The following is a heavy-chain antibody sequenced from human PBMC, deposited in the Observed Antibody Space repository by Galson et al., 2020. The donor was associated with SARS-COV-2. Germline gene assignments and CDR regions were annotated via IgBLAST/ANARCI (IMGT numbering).Heavy chain of an antibody. CDR3: VRVLLGPLKPYDY. V-gene: IGHV3-72*01. J-gene: IGHJ4*02. D-gene: IGHD1-26*01. Sequence: QLGESLKISCAASGFTFSDHYIDWVRQAPGKGLEWVARIRNKANSYSTEYAASVKGRLTISRDDSKNPLYLQMTSLKTEDTAVYYCVRVLLGPLKPYDYWGQGTLVTVSS. CDR2: IRNKANSYST. CDR1: GFTFSDHY.